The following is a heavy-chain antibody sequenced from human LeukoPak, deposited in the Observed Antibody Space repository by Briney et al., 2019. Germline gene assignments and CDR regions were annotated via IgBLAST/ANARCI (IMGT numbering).Heavy chain of an antibody. V-gene: IGHV3-15*01. J-gene: IGHJ6*03. CDR2: IKSKTDGGTI. CDR3: TNFDWLVYHGASYYFNYMDV. CDR1: GFTFSNAW. Sequence: GGSLRLSCAASGFTFSNAWMSWVRQAPGKGLEWVGRIKSKTDGGTIDYAAPVKGRFTISRDDLKNTLFLQMNSLKTEDTAVYYCTNFDWLVYHGASYYFNYMDVWGKGTTVSVSS. D-gene: IGHD3-9*01.